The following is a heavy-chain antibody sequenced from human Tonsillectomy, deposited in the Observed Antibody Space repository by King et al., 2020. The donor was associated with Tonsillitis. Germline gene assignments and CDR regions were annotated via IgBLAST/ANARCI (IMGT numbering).Heavy chain of an antibody. CDR3: ARNGVVVENFDY. CDR2: IYHSGSP. J-gene: IGHJ4*02. V-gene: IGHV4-38-2*01. CDR1: GYSISTGYY. Sequence: VQLQESGPRLVQPSETLSLTCAVSGYSISTGYYWGWIRQSPGKGLEWIGSIYHSGSPYYNPSLKSRVTISVDTSKNQFSLKLTSVTAADTAVYYGARNGVVVENFDYWGQGTLVTVSS. D-gene: IGHD2-15*01.